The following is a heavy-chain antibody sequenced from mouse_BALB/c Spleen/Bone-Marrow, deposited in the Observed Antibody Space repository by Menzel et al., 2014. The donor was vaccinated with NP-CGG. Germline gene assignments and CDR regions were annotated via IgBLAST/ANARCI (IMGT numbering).Heavy chain of an antibody. CDR3: AREGGYYDAMDY. J-gene: IGHJ4*01. CDR2: IYPYNGGT. Sequence: EVKLVESGPELVKPGASVKISCKASGYTFTDYNMQWVKQSHGKSLEWIGYIYPYNGGTGYNQKFWSKATLTVDSSSSTAYMELRSLTSEDSAVYYCAREGGYYDAMDYWGQGTSVTVSS. D-gene: IGHD2-2*01. V-gene: IGHV1S29*02. CDR1: GYTFTDYN.